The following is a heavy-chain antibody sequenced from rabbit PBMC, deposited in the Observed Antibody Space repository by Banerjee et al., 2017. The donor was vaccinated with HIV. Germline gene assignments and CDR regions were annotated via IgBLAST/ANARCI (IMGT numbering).Heavy chain of an antibody. J-gene: IGHJ4*01. CDR3: AKSSSDYYYFHL. Sequence: QLKETGGGLVQPGGSLTLSCKASGFDFSSYYMNWVRQAPGKGLEWIGTIYAGKGRTYYANWVNGRLTISSDNAQNTLYLQVNSLTVADTATYFCAKSSSDYYYFHLWGQGTLVTVS. D-gene: IGHD1-1*01. CDR1: GFDFSSYY. CDR2: IYAGKGRT. V-gene: IGHV1S7*01.